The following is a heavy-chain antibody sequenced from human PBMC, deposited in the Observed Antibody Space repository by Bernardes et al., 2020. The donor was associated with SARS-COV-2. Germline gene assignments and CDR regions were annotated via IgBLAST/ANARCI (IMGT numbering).Heavy chain of an antibody. CDR1: GYTFTGYY. V-gene: IGHV1-2*02. J-gene: IGHJ3*01. CDR3: AAVTWSQRDGFDF. Sequence: ASVKVSCKASGYTFTGYYMHWVRQAPGQGLEWMGWIHPTSGDTNYAQTFKGRVTMTRDTSISTAYMELSALTSDDTAVYYCAAVTWSQRDGFDFWGQGTVVTVSS. CDR2: IHPTSGDT. D-gene: IGHD1-26*01.